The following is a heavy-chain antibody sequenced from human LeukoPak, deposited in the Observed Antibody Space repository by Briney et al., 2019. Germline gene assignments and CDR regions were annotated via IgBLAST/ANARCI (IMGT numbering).Heavy chain of an antibody. J-gene: IGHJ4*02. CDR2: IHRSGSP. V-gene: IGHV4-4*02. Sequence: SETLSLTCTVSLDSTTSNFWSWVRQPPGKGLEWIGEIHRSGSPNYNPSLQSRVTISIDRSRNQIAPELSSVTAADTAVYYCAREILGGFNPGAYWGQGTLVTVSS. CDR3: AREILGGFNPGAY. CDR1: LDSTTSNF. D-gene: IGHD1-14*01.